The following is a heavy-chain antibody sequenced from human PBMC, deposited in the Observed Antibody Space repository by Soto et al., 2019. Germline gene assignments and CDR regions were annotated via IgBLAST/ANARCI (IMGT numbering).Heavy chain of an antibody. CDR3: AREAVAEYYYYGMDV. J-gene: IGHJ6*02. Sequence: SCAASGFTFSSYAMHWVRQAPGKGLEWVAVISYDGSNKYYADSVKGRFTISRDNSKNTLYLQMNSLRAEDSAVYYCAREAVAEYYYYGMDVWGQGTTVTVSS. V-gene: IGHV3-30-3*01. D-gene: IGHD6-19*01. CDR2: ISYDGSNK. CDR1: GFTFSSYA.